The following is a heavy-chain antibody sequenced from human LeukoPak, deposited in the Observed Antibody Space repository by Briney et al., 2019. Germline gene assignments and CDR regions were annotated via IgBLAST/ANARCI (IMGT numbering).Heavy chain of an antibody. V-gene: IGHV3-23*01. CDR2: ISGSGGST. CDR1: GLTFSTYS. CDR3: AKGRQNYDFWRFDY. Sequence: PGGSLSLSCEASGLTFSTYSMNWVRQAPGKGLEWVSSISGSGGSTYYADSVKGRFSISRDNSKNTLDLQMTGLRAEDTALYYCAKGRQNYDFWRFDYSGQGTLVTVSS. J-gene: IGHJ4*02. D-gene: IGHD3-3*01.